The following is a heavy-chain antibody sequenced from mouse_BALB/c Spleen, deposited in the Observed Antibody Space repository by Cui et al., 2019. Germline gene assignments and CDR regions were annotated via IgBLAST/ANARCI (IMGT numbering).Heavy chain of an antibody. D-gene: IGHD1-1*01. J-gene: IGHJ2*01. CDR2: IDPNSGGT. CDR3: ARYDYYGSSYFDY. V-gene: IGHV1-72*01. CDR1: GYTFTSYW. Sequence: CKASGYTFTSYWMHWVKQRPGRGLEWIGRIDPNSGGTKYNDKFKSKATLTVDKPSSTAYMQLSSLTSEDSAVYYCARYDYYGSSYFDYWGQGTTLTVSS.